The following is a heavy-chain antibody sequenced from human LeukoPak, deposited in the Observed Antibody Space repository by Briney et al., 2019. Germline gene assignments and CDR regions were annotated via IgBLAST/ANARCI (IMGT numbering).Heavy chain of an antibody. CDR3: TKDRRQHYYASGSYLNWFDP. V-gene: IGHV3-23*01. CDR2: ISGDGDST. Sequence: QPGGSLRLSCAASGFFFRNYAMHWVRQTPGKGLEWGSGISGDGDSTFYADSVKGRFTISRDSSKNTVHLQMNILRAEDTAIYYCTKDRRQHYYASGSYLNWFDPWGQGTLVTVSS. D-gene: IGHD3-10*01. J-gene: IGHJ5*02. CDR1: GFFFRNYA.